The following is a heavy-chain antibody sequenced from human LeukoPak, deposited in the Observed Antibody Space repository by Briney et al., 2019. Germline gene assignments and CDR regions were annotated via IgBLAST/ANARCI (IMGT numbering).Heavy chain of an antibody. J-gene: IGHJ4*02. CDR2: INHSGST. V-gene: IGHV4-34*01. CDR1: GGSFSGYY. Sequence: EPSETLSLTCAVYGGSFSGYYWSWIRQPPGKGLEWIGEINHSGSTNYNPSLKSRVTISVDTSKNQFSLKLSSVTAADTAVYYCAIGAGSLFDYWGQGTLVTVSS. D-gene: IGHD6-6*01. CDR3: AIGAGSLFDY.